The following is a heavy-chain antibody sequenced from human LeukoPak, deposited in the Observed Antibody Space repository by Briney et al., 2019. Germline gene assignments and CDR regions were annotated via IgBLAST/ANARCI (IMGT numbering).Heavy chain of an antibody. CDR2: IYYSGST. CDR3: ARRGGARNFDY. Sequence: SETLSLTCTVSGGSISGYYWSWIRQPPGKGLEWIGYIYYSGSTNYNPSLKSRVTISVDTSENQFSLKLSSVTAADTAVYYCARRGGARNFDYWGQETLVTVSS. D-gene: IGHD3-10*01. J-gene: IGHJ4*02. V-gene: IGHV4-59*08. CDR1: GGSISGYY.